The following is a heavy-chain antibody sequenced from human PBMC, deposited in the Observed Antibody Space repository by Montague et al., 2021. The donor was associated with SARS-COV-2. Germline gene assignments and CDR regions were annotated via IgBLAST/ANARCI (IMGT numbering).Heavy chain of an antibody. J-gene: IGHJ6*03. CDR2: ISYDGSNK. CDR1: GFTFSSYA. CDR3: ARDYRYYDFWSGYSKGQNYYYYYYMDV. Sequence: SLRLSCAASGFTFSSYAMHWVRQAPGKGLEWVAVISYDGSNKYYADSVKSRFTISRDNSKNTLYLQMNSLRAEDTAVYYCARDYRYYDFWSGYSKGQNYYYYYYMDVWGRGTTVTVSS. V-gene: IGHV3-30*04. D-gene: IGHD3-3*01.